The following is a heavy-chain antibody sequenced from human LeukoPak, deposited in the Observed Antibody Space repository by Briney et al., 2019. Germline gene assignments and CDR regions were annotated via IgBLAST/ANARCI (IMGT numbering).Heavy chain of an antibody. CDR1: GFTFSDYY. J-gene: IGHJ4*02. D-gene: IGHD3-22*01. CDR3: ARDMGDDSSGYYPSLFFDY. Sequence: GGSLRLSCAASGFTFSDYYMSWIRQAPGKGLEWVSYISSSGSTIYYADSVKGRFTISRDNAKNSLYLQMNSLRAEDTAVYYCARDMGDDSSGYYPSLFFDYRGQGTLVTVSS. CDR2: ISSSGSTI. V-gene: IGHV3-11*01.